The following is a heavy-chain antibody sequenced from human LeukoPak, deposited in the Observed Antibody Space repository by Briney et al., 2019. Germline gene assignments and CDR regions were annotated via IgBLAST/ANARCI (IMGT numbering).Heavy chain of an antibody. Sequence: GGSLRLSCAASAFTFSTYGMHWVRQAPGKGPEWVAVILSDGSNKYYADSVKGRFTISRDNSKNTLYLEMNSLRVEDTAVYYCAKVGSSSWYYYYMDVWGKGTTVTVSS. J-gene: IGHJ6*03. CDR3: AKVGSSSWYYYYMDV. V-gene: IGHV3-30*18. CDR1: AFTFSTYG. D-gene: IGHD6-13*01. CDR2: ILSDGSNK.